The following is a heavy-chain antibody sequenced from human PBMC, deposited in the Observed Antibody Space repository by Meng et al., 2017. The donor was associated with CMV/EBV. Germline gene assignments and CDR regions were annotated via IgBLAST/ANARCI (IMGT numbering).Heavy chain of an antibody. CDR1: GYTFTCYY. V-gene: IGHV1-2*02. CDR2: INPNSGGT. J-gene: IGHJ2*01. D-gene: IGHD1-20*01. CDR3: ASVTGIGWWYFDL. Sequence: QGQLVQSGAEVKKPGASVKVSCKSSGYTFTCYYMHWVRRAPGQGLEWMGWINPNSGGTNYAQKFQGRVTITADESTSTAYMELSSLRSEDTAVYYCASVTGIGWWYFDLWGRGTLVTVSS.